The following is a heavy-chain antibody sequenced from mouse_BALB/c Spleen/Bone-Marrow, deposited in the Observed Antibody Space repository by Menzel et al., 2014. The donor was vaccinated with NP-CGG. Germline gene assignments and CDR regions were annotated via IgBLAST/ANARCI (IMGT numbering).Heavy chain of an antibody. CDR3: TREGTNWDFDY. D-gene: IGHD4-1*01. CDR1: GFTFSSYT. CDR2: ISSGGSYT. Sequence: EVKLMESGGGLVKPGGSPKLSCAASGFTFSSYTMFWVRQTPEKRLEWVATISSGGSYTYYPDSVKGRFTISRDNAKNTLYLQMSSPKSEDTAMYYCTREGTNWDFDYWGQGTTLTVSS. J-gene: IGHJ2*01. V-gene: IGHV5-6-4*01.